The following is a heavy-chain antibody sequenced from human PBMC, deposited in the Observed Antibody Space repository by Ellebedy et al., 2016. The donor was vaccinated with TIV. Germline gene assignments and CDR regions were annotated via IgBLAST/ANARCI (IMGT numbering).Heavy chain of an antibody. J-gene: IGHJ4*02. Sequence: SETLSLTXTVSGGSISRDCWSWIRQSPGKGLEWIGYIYYSGSTNYNPSLKSRVTISVDTSKNQFSLRLSSVTAADTAVYYCARDWGRAAVLWGQGTLVTVSS. CDR3: ARDWGRAAVL. V-gene: IGHV4-59*01. CDR2: IYYSGST. D-gene: IGHD3-16*01. CDR1: GGSISRDC.